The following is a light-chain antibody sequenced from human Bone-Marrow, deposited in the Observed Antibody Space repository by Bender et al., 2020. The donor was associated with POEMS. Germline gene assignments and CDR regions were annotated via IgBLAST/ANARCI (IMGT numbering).Light chain of an antibody. Sequence: QSALTQPPSASGSPGQSVTISCTGTSGDVGRYNYVSWYQQYPGKAPKLMIYEVSKRPSGVPDRFSASKSGNTASLTVSGLQAEDEGDYYCQSYDNSLGGWVFGGGTKLTVL. V-gene: IGLV2-8*01. CDR2: EVS. CDR1: SGDVGRYNY. J-gene: IGLJ3*02. CDR3: QSYDNSLGGWV.